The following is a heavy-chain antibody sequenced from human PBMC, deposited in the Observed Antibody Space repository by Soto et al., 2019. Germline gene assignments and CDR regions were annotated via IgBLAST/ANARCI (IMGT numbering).Heavy chain of an antibody. CDR2: ISGSGGST. CDR1: GFTFSSYA. J-gene: IGHJ4*02. CDR3: AKGPYSSGWYLNIDY. D-gene: IGHD6-19*01. V-gene: IGHV3-23*01. Sequence: PGVSLRLSCAASGFTFSSYAMSWVRQAPGKGLEWVSAISGSGGSTYYADSVKGRFTISRDNSKNTLYLQMNSLRAEDTAVYYCAKGPYSSGWYLNIDYWGQGTLVTVSS.